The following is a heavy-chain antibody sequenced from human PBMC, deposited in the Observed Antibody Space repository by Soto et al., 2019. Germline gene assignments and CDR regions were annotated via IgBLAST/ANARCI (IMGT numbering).Heavy chain of an antibody. D-gene: IGHD5-12*01. CDR1: GFTFSSYW. CDR2: INSDGSST. J-gene: IGHJ6*02. CDR3: ARAGGYDKATLSYSCLDG. V-gene: IGHV3-74*01. Sequence: EVQLVESGGGLVQPGGSLRLSCAASGFTFSSYWMHWVRQAPGKGLVWVSRINSDGSSTYYAYSVKGRFTISRDNAKNTLYLQMNSLRAADTAVYYCARAGGYDKATLSYSCLDGWGQGTTVTVSS.